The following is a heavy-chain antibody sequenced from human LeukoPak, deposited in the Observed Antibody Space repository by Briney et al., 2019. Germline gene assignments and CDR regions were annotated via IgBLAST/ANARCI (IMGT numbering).Heavy chain of an antibody. J-gene: IGHJ4*02. CDR1: GFTFSSYA. CDR3: VKDPDTDIAMIVDDY. CDR2: ISGSGGST. Sequence: GGSLRLSCAASGFTFSSYAMSWVRQAPGKGLEWVSAISGSGGSTYYADSVRGRFAISRDNSKNTLYLQMNRMIDEETAEYSCVKDPDTDIAMIVDDYWGQGTLVTVSS. D-gene: IGHD3-22*01. V-gene: IGHV3-23*01.